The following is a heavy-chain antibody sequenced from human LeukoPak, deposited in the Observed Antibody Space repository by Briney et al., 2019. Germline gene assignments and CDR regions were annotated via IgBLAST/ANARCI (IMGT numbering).Heavy chain of an antibody. CDR2: IYYSGST. J-gene: IGHJ5*02. CDR1: GGSISSYY. V-gene: IGHV4-59*01. CDR3: ARVGSSSWYGGWFDP. D-gene: IGHD6-13*01. Sequence: PSETLSLTCTVSGGSISSYYWSWIRPPPGKGLAWIGYIYYSGSTNYNPSLKSRVTISVDTSKNQFSLKLSSVTAADTAVYYCARVGSSSWYGGWFDPWGQGTLVTVSS.